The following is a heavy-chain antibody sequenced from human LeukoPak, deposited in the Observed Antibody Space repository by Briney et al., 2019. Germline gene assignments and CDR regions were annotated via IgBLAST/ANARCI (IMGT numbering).Heavy chain of an antibody. J-gene: IGHJ5*02. V-gene: IGHV3-66*02. CDR1: GFTVSSNY. Sequence: GGSLRLSCAASGFTVSSNYMSWVRQAPGKGLGWVSVIYSGGSTYYADSVKGRFTISRDNSKNTLYLQMNSLRAEDTAVYYCARDSIMAYPVDPWGQGTLVTVSS. D-gene: IGHD3-16*01. CDR3: ARDSIMAYPVDP. CDR2: IYSGGST.